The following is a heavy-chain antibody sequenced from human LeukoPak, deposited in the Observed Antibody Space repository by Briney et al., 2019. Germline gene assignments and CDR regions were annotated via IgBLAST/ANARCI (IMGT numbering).Heavy chain of an antibody. CDR1: GFTFSSYG. CDR2: IRYDGSNK. Sequence: GGSLRLSCAASGFTFSSYGMHWVRQAPGKGLEWVAFIRYDGSNKYNADSVKGRFTISRDDSKNTVYLQMTSLRAEDTAVYYCVKDTSYAFQIWGQGTMVTVSS. CDR3: VKDTSYAFQI. J-gene: IGHJ3*02. V-gene: IGHV3-30*02.